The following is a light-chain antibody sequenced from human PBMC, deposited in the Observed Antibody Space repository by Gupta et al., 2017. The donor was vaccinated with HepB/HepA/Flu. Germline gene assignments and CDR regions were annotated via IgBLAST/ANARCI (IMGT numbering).Light chain of an antibody. CDR2: WAS. V-gene: IGKV4-1*01. Sequence: DIVMTQSPASLAVSLGERATINCKSSQSVLYSSDNNNYLSWYQQKPGQPPKLLIYWASAREYGVPDRFSASGSGTDFTLTISSLQAEDVVVYYCQQYHTIPWTFGQGTKVEIK. CDR1: QSVLYSSDNNNY. J-gene: IGKJ1*01. CDR3: QQYHTIPWT.